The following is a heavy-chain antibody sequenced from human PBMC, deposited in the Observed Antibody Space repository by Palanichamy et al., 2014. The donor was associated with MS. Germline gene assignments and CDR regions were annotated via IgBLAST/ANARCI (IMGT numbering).Heavy chain of an antibody. CDR3: ARDLRYCSGGSCYRYFQH. Sequence: EVQLVESGGGLVQPGGSLRLSCAASGFTVSNNYMSWVRQAPGKGLEWVSVIYSGGSTYYADSVKGRFTISRDNSKNTLYLQMNSLRAEDTAVYYCARDLRYCSGGSCYRYFQHWGQGTLVTVSS. CDR2: IYSGGST. J-gene: IGHJ1*01. D-gene: IGHD2-15*01. V-gene: IGHV3-66*01. CDR1: GFTVSNNY.